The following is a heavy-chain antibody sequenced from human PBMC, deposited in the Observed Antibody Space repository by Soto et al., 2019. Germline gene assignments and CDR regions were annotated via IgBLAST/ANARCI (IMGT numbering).Heavy chain of an antibody. D-gene: IGHD3-22*01. CDR1: GFTFSSYG. J-gene: IGHJ4*02. V-gene: IGHV3-30*18. CDR2: ISNAGSNK. Sequence: QVQLVESGGGVVQPGRSLRLSCAASGFTFSSYGMHWVRQAPGKGLEWVAVISNAGSNKYYADSVKGRFTISRDNSKNTLYLQMNSLRAEDTAVYYCAKEWVYDSSGWSFDYWGQGTLVTVSS. CDR3: AKEWVYDSSGWSFDY.